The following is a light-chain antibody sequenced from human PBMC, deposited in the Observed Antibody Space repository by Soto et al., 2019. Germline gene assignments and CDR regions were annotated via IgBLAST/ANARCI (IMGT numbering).Light chain of an antibody. CDR1: QSVSSSY. CDR2: GAS. Sequence: EIVLTQSPGTLSLSPGERATLSCRASQSVSSSYLAWYQQKPGQAPRLLIYGASSRATGIPDRFSGSGSGTDFTLTISRREPEDFAVYYWQQYGSSPPMYTFGQGTKLEIK. CDR3: QQYGSSPPMYT. V-gene: IGKV3-20*01. J-gene: IGKJ2*01.